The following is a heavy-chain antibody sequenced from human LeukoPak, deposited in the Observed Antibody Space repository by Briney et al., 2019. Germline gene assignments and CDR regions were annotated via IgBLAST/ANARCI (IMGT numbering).Heavy chain of an antibody. Sequence: SVKVSCKASGGTFSSYAISWVRQAPGQGLEWMGGIIPIFGTAYYAQKFQGRVTITADESTSTAYMELSSLRSEDTAVYYCARDPDYGDYVGIRSTSDYWGQGTLVTVSS. CDR3: ARDPDYGDYVGIRSTSDY. D-gene: IGHD4-17*01. CDR1: GGTFSSYA. CDR2: IIPIFGTA. J-gene: IGHJ4*02. V-gene: IGHV1-69*01.